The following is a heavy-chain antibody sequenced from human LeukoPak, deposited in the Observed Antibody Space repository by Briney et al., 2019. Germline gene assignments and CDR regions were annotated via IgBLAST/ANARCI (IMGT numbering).Heavy chain of an antibody. J-gene: IGHJ6*03. D-gene: IGHD6-13*01. CDR2: ISSSGSTI. Sequence: GGSLRLSCAASRFTFSDYYMSWIRQAPGKGLEWVSYISSSGSTIYYADSVKGRFTISRDNAKNSLYLQMNSLRAEDTAVYYCARSTRQPYYYYMDVWGKGTTVTISS. CDR3: ARSTRQPYYYYMDV. CDR1: RFTFSDYY. V-gene: IGHV3-11*01.